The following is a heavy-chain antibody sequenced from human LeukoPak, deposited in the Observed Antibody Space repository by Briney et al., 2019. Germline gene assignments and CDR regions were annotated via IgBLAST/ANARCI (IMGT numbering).Heavy chain of an antibody. CDR3: ARVTLGFDSRTYYPTTFDY. CDR2: IYTGGSS. D-gene: IGHD3-22*01. Sequence: GGSLRLSCAASVFTVSSNYMSWVRQAPWKGLEWVSLIYTGGSSYYADSVKGRFTISRDTSINTLYLQMNSLRVEDAAVYYCARVTLGFDSRTYYPTTFDYWGQGTQVTVSS. V-gene: IGHV3-53*01. CDR1: VFTVSSNY. J-gene: IGHJ4*02.